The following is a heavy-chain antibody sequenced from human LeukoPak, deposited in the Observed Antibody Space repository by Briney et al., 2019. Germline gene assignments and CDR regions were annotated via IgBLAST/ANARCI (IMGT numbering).Heavy chain of an antibody. CDR1: GFTFSDYY. Sequence: GGSLRLSCAASGFTFSDYYMSWIRQAPGKGLEWVSYISSSGSTIYYADSVKGRFTTSRDNAKNSLYLQMNSLRAEDTAVYYCARALATDLDSSGYFVLDYWGQGTLVTVSS. D-gene: IGHD3-22*01. V-gene: IGHV3-11*04. CDR2: ISSSGSTI. J-gene: IGHJ4*02. CDR3: ARALATDLDSSGYFVLDY.